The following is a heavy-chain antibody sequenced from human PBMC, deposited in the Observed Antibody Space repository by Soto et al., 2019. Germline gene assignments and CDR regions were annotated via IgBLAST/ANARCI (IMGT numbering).Heavy chain of an antibody. D-gene: IGHD6-19*01. CDR3: ARGRIIVAGGFDP. CDR2: INPSGGST. CDR1: GYTFTSYY. V-gene: IGHV1-46*01. J-gene: IGHJ5*02. Sequence: ASVKVSCKASGYTFTSYYMHWVRQAPGQGLEWMGIINPSGGSTSYAQKFQGRVTMTRDTSTSTVYMELSSLSFEDTAVYYCARGRIIVAGGFDPWGQGTLVTVSS.